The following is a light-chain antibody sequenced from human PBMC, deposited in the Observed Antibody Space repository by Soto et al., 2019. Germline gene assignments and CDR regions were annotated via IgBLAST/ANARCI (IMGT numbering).Light chain of an antibody. CDR2: GAS. J-gene: IGKJ3*01. CDR1: QSIRTN. Sequence: EIVLTQSPATLSVSAGGTVTLSCRASQSIRTNVAWYQQIPGQAPRLLVYGASTRATGVPARFSGNGSGIEFTLTISSLQSEDSAFYYCQQYFNWPLTWTFGPGTKVQIK. V-gene: IGKV3-15*01. CDR3: QQYFNWPLTWT.